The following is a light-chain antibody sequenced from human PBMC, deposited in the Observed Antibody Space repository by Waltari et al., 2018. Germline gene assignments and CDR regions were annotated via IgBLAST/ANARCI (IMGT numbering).Light chain of an antibody. CDR2: MAS. Sequence: DIQMTQSPSNLSASVGDRVTISCRASQSVGTWLAWYQQKPGKAPKLLIYMASSLESGVPSRFSGSGSGTEFTLTISSLQPDDFATYSCQQYSSFSTFGQGTKVDI. CDR3: QQYSSFST. CDR1: QSVGTW. V-gene: IGKV1-5*03. J-gene: IGKJ2*01.